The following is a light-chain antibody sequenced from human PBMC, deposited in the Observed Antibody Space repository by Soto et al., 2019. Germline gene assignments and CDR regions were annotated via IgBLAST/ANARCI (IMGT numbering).Light chain of an antibody. J-gene: IGLJ1*01. V-gene: IGLV2-14*01. CDR3: RSYTRSTTDV. CDR2: DVS. CDR1: NSDVGGYNF. Sequence: QSALTQPASVSGSPGQSITISCTGTNSDVGGYNFVSWYQQHPGKAPKLMIYDVSNRPSGVSNRFSGSKSGNTASLTISGLQTEDDADYYCRSYTRSTTDVFGTGTKVTVL.